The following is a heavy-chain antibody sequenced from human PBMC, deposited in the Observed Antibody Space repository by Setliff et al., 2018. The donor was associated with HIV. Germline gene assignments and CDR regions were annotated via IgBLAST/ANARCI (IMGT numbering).Heavy chain of an antibody. CDR1: GGTFNNYV. Sequence: SVKVSCKAAGGTFNNYVFSWVRKAPGRGLEWIGTIIPILDTTNYAQKFQDRVTITTDESTSTAYMELRSLTSEDTAVYYCARGYPVSYYYYMDAWGKGTTVTVSS. J-gene: IGHJ6*03. V-gene: IGHV1-69*11. CDR2: IIPILDTT. D-gene: IGHD3-16*02. CDR3: ARGYPVSYYYYMDA.